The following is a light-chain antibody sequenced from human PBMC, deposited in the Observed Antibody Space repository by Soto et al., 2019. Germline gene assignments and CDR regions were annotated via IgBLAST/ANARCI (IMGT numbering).Light chain of an antibody. CDR3: SSYTTSSTRV. J-gene: IGLJ2*01. Sequence: QSALTQPASVSGSPGQSITISCTGTSSDVGGYNYVSWYQQHPGKAPKLMIYAVSNRPSGVSNRFSGSKSGNTASLTISGLQAEDEADYYCSSYTTSSTRVFGGWTKVTVL. CDR2: AVS. CDR1: SSDVGGYNY. V-gene: IGLV2-14*01.